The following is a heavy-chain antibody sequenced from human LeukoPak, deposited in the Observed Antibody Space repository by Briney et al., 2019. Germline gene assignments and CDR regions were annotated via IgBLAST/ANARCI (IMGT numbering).Heavy chain of an antibody. D-gene: IGHD4-17*01. CDR2: ISYDGSNK. CDR3: AKDTSYGDYWFDY. V-gene: IGHV3-30*18. CDR1: GFTLSSYG. Sequence: GRSLRLSCAASGFTLSSYGMHWVRQAPGKGLEWVAVISYDGSNKYYADSVKGRFTISRGNSKNTLYLQMNSLRAEDTAVYYCAKDTSYGDYWFDYWGHGTLVTVSS. J-gene: IGHJ4*01.